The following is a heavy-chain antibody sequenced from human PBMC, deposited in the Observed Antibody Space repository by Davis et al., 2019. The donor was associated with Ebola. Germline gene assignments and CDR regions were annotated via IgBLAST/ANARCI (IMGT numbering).Heavy chain of an antibody. J-gene: IGHJ4*02. CDR3: ARGRDHAKSGVY. CDR2: IDHSGST. D-gene: IGHD1-14*01. V-gene: IGHV4-34*01. CDR1: GGSFSGYY. Sequence: SQTLSLTCAVYGGSFSGYYWSWIRQAPGKGLEWIGEIDHSGSTNYNPSLKSRVTISVDTSKNQFSLNLNSVTAADTAVYYCARGRDHAKSGVYWGQGILVTVSS.